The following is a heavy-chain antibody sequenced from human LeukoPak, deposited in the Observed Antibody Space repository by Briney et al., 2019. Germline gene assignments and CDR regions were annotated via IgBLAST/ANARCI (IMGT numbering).Heavy chain of an antibody. J-gene: IGHJ3*02. D-gene: IGHD5-24*01. CDR1: GGSISSSSYY. CDR3: ARDGYNSEDI. CDR2: IYYSGST. Sequence: SETLSLTCTVSGGSISSSSYYWGWIRQPPGKGLEWIGSIYYSGSTYYNPSLKSRVTISVDTSKNQFSLKLSSVTAADTAVYYCARDGYNSEDIWGQGTMVTVSS. V-gene: IGHV4-39*07.